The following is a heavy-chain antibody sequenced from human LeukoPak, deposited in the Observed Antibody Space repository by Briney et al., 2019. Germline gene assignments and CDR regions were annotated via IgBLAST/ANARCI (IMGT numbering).Heavy chain of an antibody. D-gene: IGHD5-18*01. CDR3: AKGYHIYSYVVSFGHY. J-gene: IGHJ4*02. CDR2: ISSSGSTI. V-gene: IGHV3-48*03. CDR1: GFTFSSYE. Sequence: PGGSLRLSCAASGFTFSSYEMNWVRQAPGKGLEWVSYISSSGSTIYYADSVRGRFTISRDNSKNTLYLQLNSLRAEDTAVYYCAKGYHIYSYVVSFGHYWGQGTLVTVSS.